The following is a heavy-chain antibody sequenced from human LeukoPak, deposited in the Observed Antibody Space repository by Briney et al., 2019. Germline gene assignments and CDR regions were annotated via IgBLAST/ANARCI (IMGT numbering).Heavy chain of an antibody. CDR1: GYSISSGYY. CDR3: ARTPVTPAASDY. Sequence: SETLSLTCAVSGYSISSGYYWGWIRQPPGKGLEWIASIYHSGSTYYNPSLKSRVTISVDTSKNQFSLKLSSVTAADTAVYYCARTPVTPAASDYWGQGTLVTVSS. J-gene: IGHJ4*02. CDR2: IYHSGST. V-gene: IGHV4-38-2*01. D-gene: IGHD2-2*01.